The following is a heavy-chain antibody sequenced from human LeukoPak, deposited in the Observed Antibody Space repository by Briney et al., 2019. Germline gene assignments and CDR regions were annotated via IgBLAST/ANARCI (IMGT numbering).Heavy chain of an antibody. CDR1: GFTLKNYI. CDR3: AKDFTPDGIWDIDY. D-gene: IGHD1-14*01. CDR2: IYGSGSGST. J-gene: IGHJ4*02. Sequence: PGGSLRLSCAASGFTLKNYIISWVRQAPGKGLEWVSGIYGSGSGSTFYAESVKGRFTISRDNSKNTLYLQMNSLRDEDTAIYYCAKDFTPDGIWDIDYWGRGTLITVSS. V-gene: IGHV3-23*01.